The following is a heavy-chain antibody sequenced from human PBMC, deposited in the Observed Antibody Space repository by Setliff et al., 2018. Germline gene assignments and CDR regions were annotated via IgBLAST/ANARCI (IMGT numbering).Heavy chain of an antibody. CDR2: INPSGGLT. CDR1: GYTLSKYY. Sequence: ASVKVSCKASGYTLSKYYMHWVRQAPGQGLEWMGIINPSGGLTKYAQKFQGRVTMTSDTSTNAVYLEVSSLRSEDTAVYYCTRDTNIVVVPPHRTAFDIWGQGTMVTVSS. J-gene: IGHJ3*02. V-gene: IGHV1-46*01. CDR3: TRDTNIVVVPPHRTAFDI. D-gene: IGHD2-2*01.